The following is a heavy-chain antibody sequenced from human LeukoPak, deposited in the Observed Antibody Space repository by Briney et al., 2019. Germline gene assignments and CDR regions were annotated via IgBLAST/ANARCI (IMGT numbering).Heavy chain of an antibody. J-gene: IGHJ4*02. CDR3: AKYQLRLGELSFALDY. Sequence: GGSLRLSCAASGFTFSSYAMSWVRQAPGKGLEWVSAISGSGGSTYYADSVKGRFTISRDNSKNTLYLQMNSLRAEDTAVYYCAKYQLRLGELSFALDYWGQGTLVTVSS. CDR1: GFTFSSYA. CDR2: ISGSGGST. D-gene: IGHD3-16*02. V-gene: IGHV3-23*01.